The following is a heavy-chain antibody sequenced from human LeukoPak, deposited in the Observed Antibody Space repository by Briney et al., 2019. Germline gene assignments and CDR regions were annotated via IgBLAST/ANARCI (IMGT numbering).Heavy chain of an antibody. CDR2: VYTIGTT. V-gene: IGHV4-4*07. J-gene: IGHJ4*02. Sequence: SETLSLTCTVSGGSISGYFWTWIRQPAGKELEWIGRVYTIGTTYYNPSLESRVTISLDTFNNQFSLRVTSVTAADTAIYYCPRGTEKNRISGYSSFDHWGRGLLVTVSS. CDR3: PRGTEKNRISGYSSFDH. CDR1: GGSISGYF. D-gene: IGHD5-12*01.